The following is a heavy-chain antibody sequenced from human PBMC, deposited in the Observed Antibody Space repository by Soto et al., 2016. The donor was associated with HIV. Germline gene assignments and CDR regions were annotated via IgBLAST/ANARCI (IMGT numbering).Heavy chain of an antibody. CDR3: ARREGEPRGPVNYYYGMDV. V-gene: IGHV4-39*01. CDR1: GASISSNSYS. Sequence: QLQLQESGPGLVKPSETLSLNCSVSGASISSNSYSWGWIRQPPGKGLEWIGEIYYSGRTYYNLSLKSRVTIFVDTSKKQFSLNMSSVTAADTAIYYCARREGEPRGPVNYYYGMDVWGPRDHGSPSP. J-gene: IGHJ6*02. CDR2: IYYSGRT. D-gene: IGHD3-9*01.